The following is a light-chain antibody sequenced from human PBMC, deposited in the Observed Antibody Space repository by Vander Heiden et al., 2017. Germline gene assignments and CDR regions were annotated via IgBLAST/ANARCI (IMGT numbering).Light chain of an antibody. Sequence: QSVLTPPPSVSGSPGQRVTISCSRRGSNIGAGYDVPWYQQSPGTAPKLLMYGNNNRPSGVPDRFSGSKSGTSASLAITGLQAEDEADYYCQSYDSSLSAPLFGGGTKLTVL. V-gene: IGLV1-40*01. CDR1: GSNIGAGYD. CDR3: QSYDSSLSAPL. CDR2: GNN. J-gene: IGLJ2*01.